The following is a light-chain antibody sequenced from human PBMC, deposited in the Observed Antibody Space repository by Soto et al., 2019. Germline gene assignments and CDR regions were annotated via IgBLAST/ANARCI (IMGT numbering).Light chain of an antibody. Sequence: EIVLTQSPGTLSLSPGERATLSCRASQSISNSYLAWYQQKPRQAPSLLIYGASRRATGLPDRFSGSGSGTDFTLTISRLEPEDFAVYYCRQYGISPTWAFGQGTKLDIK. CDR2: GAS. J-gene: IGKJ1*01. CDR1: QSISNSY. CDR3: RQYGISPTWA. V-gene: IGKV3-20*01.